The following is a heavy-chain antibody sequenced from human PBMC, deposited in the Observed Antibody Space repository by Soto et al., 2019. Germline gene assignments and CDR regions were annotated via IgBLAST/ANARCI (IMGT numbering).Heavy chain of an antibody. CDR3: TRWPRPISTGTGDD. CDR2: IYNDGSYT. J-gene: IGHJ4*02. V-gene: IGHV3-74*01. CDR1: GFIFKMYL. Sequence: PGGSLRLSSASSGFIFKMYLMHWVRQTPGKGLVWISRIYNDGSYTDYADSVKGRFTISRDNVNDTLYLQMNNLRAEDSGLYYCTRWPRPISTGTGDDWGQGTQVTVSS. D-gene: IGHD3-10*01.